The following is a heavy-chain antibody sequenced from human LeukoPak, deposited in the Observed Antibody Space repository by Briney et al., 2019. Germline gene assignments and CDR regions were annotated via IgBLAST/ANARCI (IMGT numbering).Heavy chain of an antibody. J-gene: IGHJ3*02. CDR2: IIPIFGTA. CDR3: ARDLESTIFGVVNDAFDI. Sequence: SVKVSCKASGGTFSSYAISWVRQAPGQGLEWMGGIIPIFGTANYAQKFQGRVTITTDESTSTAYMELSSLRSDDTAVYYCARDLESTIFGVVNDAFDIWGQGTMVTVSS. V-gene: IGHV1-69*05. D-gene: IGHD3-3*01. CDR1: GGTFSSYA.